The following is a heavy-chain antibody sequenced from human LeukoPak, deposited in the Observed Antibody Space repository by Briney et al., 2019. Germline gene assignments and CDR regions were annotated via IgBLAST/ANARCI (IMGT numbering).Heavy chain of an antibody. J-gene: IGHJ6*02. CDR3: AREIYYDSSGYNYYYYGMDV. Sequence: ASVKVSCKASGFTFTSYDINWVRQASGQGLEWMGWMNPNNGNTGYAQKFQGRVTMTRDTSISTAYMELRGLRSEDTAVYYCAREIYYDSSGYNYYYYGMDVWGQGTTVTVSS. D-gene: IGHD3-22*01. CDR2: MNPNNGNT. V-gene: IGHV1-8*01. CDR1: GFTFTSYD.